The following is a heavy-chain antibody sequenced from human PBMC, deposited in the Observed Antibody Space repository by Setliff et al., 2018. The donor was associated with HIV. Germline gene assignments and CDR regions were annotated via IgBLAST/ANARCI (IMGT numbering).Heavy chain of an antibody. J-gene: IGHJ6*03. D-gene: IGHD1-1*01. CDR3: ARGSSPTGNYDFYFLDV. V-gene: IGHV1-69*10. CDR2: IIPMLRVA. Sequence: GASVKVSCKASGGTFRTYAISWVRQAPGQGLEWMGGIIPMLRVAKYAQNLQDRVTITADKSTGTAYMELSGLRSEDTAVYYCARGSSPTGNYDFYFLDVWGKGTTVTVSS. CDR1: GGTFRTYA.